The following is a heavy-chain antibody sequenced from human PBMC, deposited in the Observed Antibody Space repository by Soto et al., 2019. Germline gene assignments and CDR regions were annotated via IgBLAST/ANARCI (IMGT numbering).Heavy chain of an antibody. CDR1: GFTFSSYG. D-gene: IGHD6-13*01. V-gene: IGHV3-33*01. CDR3: ARDHPRRDSSSWYGDSDY. CDR2: IWYDGSNK. J-gene: IGHJ4*02. Sequence: QVQLVESGGGVVQPGRSLRLSCAASGFTFSSYGMHWVRQAPGKGLEWVAVIWYDGSNKYYADSVKGRFTISRDNSQTTLYLQMNSLRAEDTAVYYCARDHPRRDSSSWYGDSDYWGQGTLVTVSS.